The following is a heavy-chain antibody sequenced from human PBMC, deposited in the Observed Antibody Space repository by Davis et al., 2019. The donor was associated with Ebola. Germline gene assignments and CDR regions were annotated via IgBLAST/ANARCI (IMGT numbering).Heavy chain of an antibody. V-gene: IGHV3-23*01. CDR2: ISGSGGST. D-gene: IGHD3-3*01. J-gene: IGHJ3*02. CDR3: AKDKNYDFWSGYHHDAFDI. Sequence: GESLKISCAASGFTFSSYAMSWVRQAPGKGLEWVSAISGSGGSTYYADSVKGRFTISRDNSKNTPYLQMNSLRAEDTAIYYCAKDKNYDFWSGYHHDAFDIWGQGTMVTVSS. CDR1: GFTFSSYA.